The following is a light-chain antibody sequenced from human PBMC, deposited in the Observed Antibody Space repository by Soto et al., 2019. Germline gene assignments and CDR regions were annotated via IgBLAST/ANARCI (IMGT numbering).Light chain of an antibody. CDR3: HQSVTLPYT. CDR2: TAS. J-gene: IGKJ2*01. Sequence: ENVLTQSPVTLSLSPGERATLSCRASQRVSGNFLAWYQHKPGQAPSLLIYTASSRATGIPDRFSGSGGGTDVSLTISRLEPEDFAVYYCHQSVTLPYTFGQGTKLELK. CDR1: QRVSGNF. V-gene: IGKV3-20*01.